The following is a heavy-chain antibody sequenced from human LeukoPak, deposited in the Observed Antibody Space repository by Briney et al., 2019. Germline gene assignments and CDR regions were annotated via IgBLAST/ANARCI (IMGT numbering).Heavy chain of an antibody. Sequence: ASVKVSCKASGYSFTAYVISWVRQAPGQGLEWMGWVSTYNPNTNYAQKFQGRGTMTTDTSTSTVYMELRSLRSDDTAVYYCARSPARGYDILTNYNDYWGQGTLVTVSS. J-gene: IGHJ4*02. CDR3: ARSPARGYDILTNYNDY. CDR1: GYSFTAYV. D-gene: IGHD3-9*01. V-gene: IGHV1-18*01. CDR2: VSTYNPNT.